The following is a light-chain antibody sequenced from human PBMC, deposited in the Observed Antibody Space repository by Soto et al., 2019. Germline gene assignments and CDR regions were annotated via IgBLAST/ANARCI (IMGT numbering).Light chain of an antibody. CDR2: DAS. V-gene: IGKV1-33*01. J-gene: IGKJ5*01. CDR3: QKYNSALRIT. CDR1: QDINNY. Sequence: DVQLTQSPSSLSASVGDRVTVICQASQDINNYLNWYQQKPGKAPKVLIYDASDLKTGVPPRFSGSRSGTDFTFTISSLQPEDVATYYCQKYNSALRITFGQGTRLEIK.